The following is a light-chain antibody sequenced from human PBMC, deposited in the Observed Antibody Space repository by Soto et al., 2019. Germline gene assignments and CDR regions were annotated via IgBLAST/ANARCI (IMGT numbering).Light chain of an antibody. Sequence: SVLTQPASVSGSPGQSISISCTGTSSDVGGYNYVSWYQQHPGKAPKLMIYDVSNRPSGVSNRFSGSKSGNTASLTISGLQAEDEADYYCSSYTSSNTPVLFGGGTKLTVL. J-gene: IGLJ2*01. V-gene: IGLV2-14*03. CDR2: DVS. CDR3: SSYTSSNTPVL. CDR1: SSDVGGYNY.